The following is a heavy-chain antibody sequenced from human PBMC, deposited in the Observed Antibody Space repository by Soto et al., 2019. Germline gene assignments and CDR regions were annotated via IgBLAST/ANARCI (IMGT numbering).Heavy chain of an antibody. V-gene: IGHV2-5*02. CDR1: GFSLSTSGVG. D-gene: IGHD4-17*01. CDR2: IYWDDDK. Sequence: QITLKESGPTLVKPTQTLTLTCTFSGFSLSTSGVGVGWIRQPPVKALEWRALIYWDDDKRYSPSLKSRLTITKDTSKNQVVLTMTNMDPVDTATYYCAHSQGHGDYPPFFDYWGQGTLVTVSS. J-gene: IGHJ4*02. CDR3: AHSQGHGDYPPFFDY.